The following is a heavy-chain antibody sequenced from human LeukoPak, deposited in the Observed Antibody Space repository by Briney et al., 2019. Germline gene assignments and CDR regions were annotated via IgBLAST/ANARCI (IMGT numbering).Heavy chain of an antibody. Sequence: PSETLSLTCTVSEGSISSSSYYWGWIRQPPGQGLEWIGSIYYSGCTYYTPSLKSRVTISVDTSKNQFSLKLSSVTAADTAVYYCARHRTYSNYYFDYWGQGTLVTVSS. V-gene: IGHV4-39*01. CDR1: EGSISSSSYY. CDR2: IYYSGCT. CDR3: ARHRTYSNYYFDY. D-gene: IGHD4-11*01. J-gene: IGHJ4*02.